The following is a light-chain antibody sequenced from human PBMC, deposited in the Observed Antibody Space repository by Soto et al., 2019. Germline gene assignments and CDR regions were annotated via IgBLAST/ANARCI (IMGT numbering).Light chain of an antibody. V-gene: IGKV2-28*01. Sequence: DLVMTQSPLSLPVTPGEPASISCRSSQSLVHSLNGYTYLDWYLQKPGQSPQLLIYLGSNRASGVPDRFSGSGSGTESTLKISRVEAEDVGLYYCMQVLLTPWTFGQGTKLEIK. CDR1: QSLVHSLNGYTY. CDR3: MQVLLTPWT. CDR2: LGS. J-gene: IGKJ2*02.